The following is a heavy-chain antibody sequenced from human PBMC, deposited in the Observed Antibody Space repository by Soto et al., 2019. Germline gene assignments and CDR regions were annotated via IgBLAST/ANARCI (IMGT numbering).Heavy chain of an antibody. V-gene: IGHV4-31*03. CDR3: ARTSYYYDSSGRREYYFDY. Sequence: SETLSLTCTVSGGSISSGGYYWSWIRQHPGKGLEWIGYIYYSGSIYYNPSLKSRVTISVDTSKNQFSLKLSSVTAADTAVYYCARTSYYYDSSGRREYYFDYWGQGTLVTVSS. CDR1: GGSISSGGYY. D-gene: IGHD3-22*01. CDR2: IYYSGSI. J-gene: IGHJ4*02.